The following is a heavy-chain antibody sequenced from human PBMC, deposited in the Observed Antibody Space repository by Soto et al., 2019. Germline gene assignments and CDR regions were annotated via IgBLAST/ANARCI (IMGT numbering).Heavy chain of an antibody. CDR1: GFTYSSYS. V-gene: IGHV3-48*02. J-gene: IGHJ4*02. CDR3: ASSLSTSWDGIFDY. D-gene: IGHD1-20*01. CDR2: ISSSSNTI. Sequence: GGSLRLSCAASGFTYSSYSMNWVRQAPGKGLEWVSYISSSSNTINYADSVKGRFTISRDNAKNSLYLQMNSLRDEDTAVYYCASSLSTSWDGIFDYRGQGIMVTVSS.